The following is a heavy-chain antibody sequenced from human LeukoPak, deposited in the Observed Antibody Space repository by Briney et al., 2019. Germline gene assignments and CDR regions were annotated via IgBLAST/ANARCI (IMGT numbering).Heavy chain of an antibody. J-gene: IGHJ3*02. CDR2: ISSSSSYI. D-gene: IGHD4-17*01. V-gene: IGHV3-21*01. Sequence: KAGGSLRLSCAASGFTFSSYSMNWVRQAPGKGLEWVSSISSSSSYIYYADSVKGRFTISRDNAKNSLYLQMNSLRAEDTAVCYCARADYGGNDAFDIWGQGTMVTVSS. CDR3: ARADYGGNDAFDI. CDR1: GFTFSSYS.